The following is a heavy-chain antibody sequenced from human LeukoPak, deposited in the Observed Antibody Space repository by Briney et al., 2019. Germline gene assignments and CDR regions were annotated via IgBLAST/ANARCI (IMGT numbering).Heavy chain of an antibody. CDR3: ARDLEPIYDILTGYYTNWFDP. Sequence: GGSLRLSCAASGFTFSSYAMNWVRQAPGKGLEWVSSISSSSSYIYYADSVKGRFTISRDNAKNSLYLQMNSLRAEDTAVCYCARDLEPIYDILTGYYTNWFDPWGQGTLVTVSS. V-gene: IGHV3-21*01. J-gene: IGHJ5*02. D-gene: IGHD3-9*01. CDR2: ISSSSSYI. CDR1: GFTFSSYA.